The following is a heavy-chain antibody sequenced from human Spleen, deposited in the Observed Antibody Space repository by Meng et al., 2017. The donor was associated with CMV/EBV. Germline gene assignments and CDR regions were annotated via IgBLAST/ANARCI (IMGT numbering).Heavy chain of an antibody. D-gene: IGHD2-21*02. Sequence: SKRWNWGSKVKGKGMEWIGERKKRGSNKKKQTIKRRVKISVDKYKNQFYLKLGSVTAADTAVYYCARIERRRILKYCGSDCSTTDYWGQGTLVTVSS. CDR1: SKR. J-gene: IGHJ4*02. CDR2: RKKRGSN. CDR3: ARIERRRILKYCGSDCSTTDY. V-gene: IGHV4-4*02.